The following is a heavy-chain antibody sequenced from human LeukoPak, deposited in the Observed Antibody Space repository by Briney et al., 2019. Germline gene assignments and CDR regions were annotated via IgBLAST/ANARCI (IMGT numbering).Heavy chain of an antibody. Sequence: ASVKVSCKVSGYTLTELSMHWVRQAPGKGLEWMGGFDPEDGETIYAQKFQGRVTMTEDTSTDTAYMELSSLRSEDTAVYYCATDPDYYDSSGYGYWGQGTLVTVSS. CDR3: ATDPDYYDSSGYGY. J-gene: IGHJ4*02. D-gene: IGHD3-22*01. CDR2: FDPEDGET. CDR1: GYTLTELS. V-gene: IGHV1-24*01.